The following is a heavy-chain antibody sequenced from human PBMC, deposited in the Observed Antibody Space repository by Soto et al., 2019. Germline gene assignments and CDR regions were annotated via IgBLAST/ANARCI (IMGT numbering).Heavy chain of an antibody. Sequence: PSETLSLTCAVSGGSISSGGYSWSWIRQPPGKGLEWIGYIYHSGSTYYNPSLKSRVTISVDTSKNQFSLKLSSVTAADTAVYYCAGNSDYYGSGSPANWFDPWGQGTLVTVSS. D-gene: IGHD3-10*01. CDR3: AGNSDYYGSGSPANWFDP. CDR2: IYHSGST. J-gene: IGHJ5*02. V-gene: IGHV4-30-2*02. CDR1: GGSISSGGYS.